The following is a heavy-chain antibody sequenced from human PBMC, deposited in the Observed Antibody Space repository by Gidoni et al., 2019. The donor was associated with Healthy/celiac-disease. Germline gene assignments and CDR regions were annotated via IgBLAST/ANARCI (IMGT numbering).Heavy chain of an antibody. D-gene: IGHD3-22*01. CDR1: VFTVTSYG. CDR3: ARCDSSGYYPDNF. V-gene: IGHV1-18*04. Sequence: QLVQSGAAVKKLAASVKVSCTVSVFTVTSYGISWVRHAPGQGLEWMGWISAYNGNTNDARKLQGRVTMTTDTSTSTAYKGLRRLRSDDTAVYYCARCDSSGYYPDNFWGQGTLVTVSS. J-gene: IGHJ4*02. CDR2: ISAYNGNT.